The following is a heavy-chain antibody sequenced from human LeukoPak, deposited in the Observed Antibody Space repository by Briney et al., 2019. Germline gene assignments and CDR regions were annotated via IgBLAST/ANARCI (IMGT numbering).Heavy chain of an antibody. CDR1: GFTFSSFV. V-gene: IGHV3-23*01. D-gene: IGHD5-24*01. J-gene: IGHJ4*02. Sequence: GGSLRLSCGASGFTFSSFVMSWVRQTPGKGLEWVATITGSGGNTYYADSVKGRFTISRDNSKNTLHLQMNSLRAEDTAVYYCAKAEMATRHFDYWGQGALVTVSS. CDR2: ITGSGGNT. CDR3: AKAEMATRHFDY.